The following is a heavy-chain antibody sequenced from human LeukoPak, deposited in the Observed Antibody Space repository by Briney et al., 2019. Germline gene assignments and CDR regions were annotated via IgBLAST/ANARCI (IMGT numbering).Heavy chain of an antibody. J-gene: IGHJ4*02. V-gene: IGHV3-9*01. Sequence: GGSLRLSCAASGFTFDDYAMFWVRQAPGKGLEWVSSISWNSGIITYADSVKGRFTISRDNSKNTLYLQMNSLRAEDTAVYYCAKGGSSGWSFDYWGQGTLVTVSS. CDR2: ISWNSGII. CDR3: AKGGSSGWSFDY. D-gene: IGHD6-19*01. CDR1: GFTFDDYA.